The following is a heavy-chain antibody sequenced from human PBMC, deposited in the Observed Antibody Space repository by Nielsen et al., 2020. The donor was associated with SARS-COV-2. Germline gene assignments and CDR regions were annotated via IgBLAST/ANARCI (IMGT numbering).Heavy chain of an antibody. V-gene: IGHV4-39*01. Sequence: SETLSLTCTVSGGSISSSSYYWGWIRQPPGKGLEWIGSIYYSGSTYYNPSLKSRVTISVDTSKNQFSLKLSSVTAADTAVYYCARRSSGWYIRGGYLDYWGQGTWSPSPQ. CDR2: IYYSGST. J-gene: IGHJ4*02. CDR1: GGSISSSSYY. CDR3: ARRSSGWYIRGGYLDY. D-gene: IGHD6-19*01.